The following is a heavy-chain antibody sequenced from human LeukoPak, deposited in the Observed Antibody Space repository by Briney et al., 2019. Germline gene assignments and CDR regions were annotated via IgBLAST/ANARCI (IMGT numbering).Heavy chain of an antibody. CDR1: GFTFSSYW. CDR2: IKQDGSEK. Sequence: GGSLRLSCAASGFTFSSYWMSWVRQAPGKGLEWVANIKQDGSEKYYVDSVKGRFTISRDNAKNSLYLQTNSLRAEDTAVYYCARDLRYSSGWTTIQKAYYYYGMDVWGQGTTVTVSS. J-gene: IGHJ6*02. CDR3: ARDLRYSSGWTTIQKAYYYYGMDV. V-gene: IGHV3-7*01. D-gene: IGHD6-19*01.